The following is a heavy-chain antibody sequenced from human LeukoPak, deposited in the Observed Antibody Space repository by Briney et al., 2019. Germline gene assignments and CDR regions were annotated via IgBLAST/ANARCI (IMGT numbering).Heavy chain of an antibody. CDR2: IYPVDSDT. J-gene: IGHJ5*02. V-gene: IGHV5-51*01. D-gene: IGHD2-15*01. CDR1: GYSFVSHW. Sequence: GESLKISCKASGYSFVSHWIVWVRQMPGKGLGWLGIIYPVDSDTRYSPSFHGQVTISADKSISTAYLQWSSLKASDTAMYYCARGSGGSYNWFDPWGQGTLVSVSS. CDR3: ARGSGGSYNWFDP.